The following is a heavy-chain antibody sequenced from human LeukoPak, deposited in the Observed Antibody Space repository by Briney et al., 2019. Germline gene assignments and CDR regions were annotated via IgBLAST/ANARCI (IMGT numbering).Heavy chain of an antibody. J-gene: IGHJ6*04. V-gene: IGHV4-34*01. D-gene: IGHD2-2*01. Sequence: SETLSLTCAVYGGSFSGYYWSWIRQPPGKGLEWIGEINHSGSTNYNPSLKSRVTISVDTSKNQFSLKLSSVTAADTAVYYCARGLGCSSTSCYGSKFRYYYYGMDVWGKGTTVTVSS. CDR3: ARGLGCSSTSCYGSKFRYYYYGMDV. CDR2: INHSGST. CDR1: GGSFSGYY.